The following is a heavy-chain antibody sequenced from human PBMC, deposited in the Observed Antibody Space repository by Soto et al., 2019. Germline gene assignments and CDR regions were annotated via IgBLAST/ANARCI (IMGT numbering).Heavy chain of an antibody. V-gene: IGHV1-3*01. CDR3: ASSPTLTVTTSENYYYYGMDV. Sequence: ASVKVSCKASGYTFTSYAMHWVRQAPGQRREWMGWINAGNGNTKYSQKFQGRVTITRDTSASTAYMELSSLRSEDTAVYYCASSPTLTVTTSENYYYYGMDVWGQGTTVTVSS. D-gene: IGHD4-4*01. J-gene: IGHJ6*02. CDR1: GYTFTSYA. CDR2: INAGNGNT.